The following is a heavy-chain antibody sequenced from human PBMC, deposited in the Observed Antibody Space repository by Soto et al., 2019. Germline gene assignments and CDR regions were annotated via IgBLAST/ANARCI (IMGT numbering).Heavy chain of an antibody. CDR1: GGSISIGGYY. J-gene: IGHJ6*02. CDR2: IYYSGST. V-gene: IGHV4-31*03. Sequence: SETLSLTCTVSGGSISIGGYYWSCIRQHPGKGLEWIGYIYYSGSTYYNPSLKSRVTISVDTSKNQFSLKLSSVTAADTAVYYCARSSTLYYYYGMDVWGQGTTVTVSS. CDR3: ARSSTLYYYYGMDV.